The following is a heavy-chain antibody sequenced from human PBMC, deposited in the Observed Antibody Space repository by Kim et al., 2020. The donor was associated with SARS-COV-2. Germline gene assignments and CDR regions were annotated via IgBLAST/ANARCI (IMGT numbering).Heavy chain of an antibody. CDR1: GGSISSGGYY. D-gene: IGHD3-22*01. V-gene: IGHV4-31*03. J-gene: IGHJ4*02. Sequence: SETLSLTCTVSGGSISSGGYYWSWIRQHPGKGLEWIGYIYYSGSTYYNPSLKSRVTISVDTSKNQFSLKLSSVTAADTAVYYCARGGASEYYDSSGSLFDYWGQGTLVTVSS. CDR2: IYYSGST. CDR3: ARGGASEYYDSSGSLFDY.